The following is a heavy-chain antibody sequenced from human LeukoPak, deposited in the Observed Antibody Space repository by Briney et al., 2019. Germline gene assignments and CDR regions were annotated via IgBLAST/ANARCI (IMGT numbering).Heavy chain of an antibody. Sequence: SETLSLTCAVYGESFSGYYWSWIRQPPGRGLEWIGEINHSGSTSYSASLKSRVTISVDTSKNQFSLKLNSVTAADTAVYYCARGLGCSGGSCYHPLWGQGTLVTVSS. J-gene: IGHJ4*02. V-gene: IGHV4-34*01. CDR1: GESFSGYY. CDR3: ARGLGCSGGSCYHPL. D-gene: IGHD2-15*01. CDR2: INHSGST.